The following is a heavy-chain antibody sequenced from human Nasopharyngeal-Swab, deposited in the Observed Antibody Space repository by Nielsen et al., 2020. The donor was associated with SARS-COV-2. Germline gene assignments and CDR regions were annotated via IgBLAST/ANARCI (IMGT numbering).Heavy chain of an antibody. CDR1: GFTFSSYE. Sequence: GESLKISCAASGFTFSSYEMNWVRQAPGKGLEWVSYISGSGSTIYYADSVKGRFTISSDNAKNSLYLQMNSLRAEDTAVYDCARGDDSSGFSITLDYWGQGTLVTVSS. J-gene: IGHJ4*02. CDR3: ARGDDSSGFSITLDY. V-gene: IGHV3-48*03. D-gene: IGHD3-22*01. CDR2: ISGSGSTI.